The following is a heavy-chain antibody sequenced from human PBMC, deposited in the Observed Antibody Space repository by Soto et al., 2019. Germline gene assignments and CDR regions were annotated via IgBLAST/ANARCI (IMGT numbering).Heavy chain of an antibody. Sequence: SETLSLTCTVSGGSISRYYWSWIRQPPGKGLEWIGYIYYSGSTNYNPSLKSRVTISVDTSKNQFSLKLSSVTAADTAVYYCGRGTVLRFLEWSRRNYYFDYWGQGTLVTVSS. V-gene: IGHV4-59*01. CDR2: IYYSGST. CDR3: GRGTVLRFLEWSRRNYYFDY. CDR1: GGSISRYY. D-gene: IGHD3-3*01. J-gene: IGHJ4*02.